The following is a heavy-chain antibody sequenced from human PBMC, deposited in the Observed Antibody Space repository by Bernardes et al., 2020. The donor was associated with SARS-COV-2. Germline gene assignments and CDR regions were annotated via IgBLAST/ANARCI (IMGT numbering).Heavy chain of an antibody. CDR2: INPNTGGT. V-gene: IGHV1-2*02. CDR3: ARTRTTISTTGIPVDY. Sequence: ASVKVSCKASGYTFTGYFIHWVRQAPGQRLEWMGWINPNTGGTNYIQKFQGRVIMTRDTSITTAYMELSRLGSDDTAIYYCARTRTTISTTGIPVDYWGQGTLVTVSS. CDR1: GYTFTGYF. J-gene: IGHJ4*02. D-gene: IGHD2-21*02.